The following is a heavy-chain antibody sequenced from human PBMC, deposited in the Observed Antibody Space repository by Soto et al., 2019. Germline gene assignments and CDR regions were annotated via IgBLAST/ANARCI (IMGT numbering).Heavy chain of an antibody. Sequence: GGSLRLSCAATGFTLRTNGMSWFRQAPGKGLEWVSSILGSGGDTYYADSLKGRFTISRDNSKNTLYLQLNSLGAEDTALYYCAGHGGYSYLGQGTLVTSPQ. V-gene: IGHV3-23*01. CDR3: AGHGGYSY. CDR2: ILGSGGDT. CDR1: GFTLRTNG. D-gene: IGHD2-15*01. J-gene: IGHJ4*02.